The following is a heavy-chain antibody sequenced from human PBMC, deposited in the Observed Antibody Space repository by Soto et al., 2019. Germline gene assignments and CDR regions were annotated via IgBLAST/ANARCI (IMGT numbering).Heavy chain of an antibody. CDR1: GFTFGDYA. D-gene: IGHD7-27*01. CDR2: IRSKAYGGTT. J-gene: IGHJ4*02. Sequence: GESLKISCTASGFTFGDYAMSWFRQAPGKGLEWVGFIRSKAYGGTTEYAASVKGRFTISRDDSKSIAYLQMNSLKTEDTAVYYCTRVKTGDPELYYFDYWGQGTLVTVSS. V-gene: IGHV3-49*03. CDR3: TRVKTGDPELYYFDY.